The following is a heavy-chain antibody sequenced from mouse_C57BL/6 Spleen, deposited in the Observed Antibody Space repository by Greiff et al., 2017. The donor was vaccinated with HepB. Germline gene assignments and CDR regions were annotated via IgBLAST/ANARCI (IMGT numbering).Heavy chain of an antibody. Sequence: VHLVESGAELARPGASVKMSCKASGYTFTSYTMHWVKQRPGQGLEWIGYINPSSGYTKYNQKFKDKATLTADKSSSTAYMQLSSLTSEDSAVYYCARGGYFDYWGQGTTLTVSS. CDR2: INPSSGYT. CDR1: GYTFTSYT. V-gene: IGHV1-4*01. CDR3: ARGGYFDY. J-gene: IGHJ2*01.